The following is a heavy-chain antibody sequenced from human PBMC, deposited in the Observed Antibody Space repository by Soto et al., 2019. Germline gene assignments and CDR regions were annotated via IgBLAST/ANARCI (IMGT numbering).Heavy chain of an antibody. J-gene: IGHJ6*02. V-gene: IGHV1-69*12. CDR2: IIPVFGTA. CDR3: ARGDATKIVVTTYYGMDV. Sequence: QVQLVQSGAEVKKPGSSVKVSCKASGGTLSNYGISWVRQSPGQGLEWMGGIIPVFGTATYAQKFQGRVTITGDESTTTVYMDVSSLRSDDTAVYYCARGDATKIVVTTYYGMDVWGQGTTVTVSS. D-gene: IGHD4-17*01. CDR1: GGTLSNYG.